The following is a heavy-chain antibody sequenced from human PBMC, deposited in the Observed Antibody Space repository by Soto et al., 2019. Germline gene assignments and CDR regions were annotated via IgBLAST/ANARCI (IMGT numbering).Heavy chain of an antibody. CDR1: GYTFTSYG. Sequence: GASVKVSCKASGYTFTSYGISWVRQAPGKGLEWMGWFDAEDGNTIYAQKFQGRVTMTEDTSTDTAYMELSSLRSEDTAVYYCATGVIIPPYYYYMDVWGKGTTVTVSS. V-gene: IGHV1-18*01. J-gene: IGHJ6*03. CDR3: ATGVIIPPYYYYMDV. CDR2: FDAEDGNT.